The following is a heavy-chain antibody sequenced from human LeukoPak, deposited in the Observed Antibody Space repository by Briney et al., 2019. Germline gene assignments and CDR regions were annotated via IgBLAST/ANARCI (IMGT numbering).Heavy chain of an antibody. CDR3: ARGINRKSSGSRSWYY. D-gene: IGHD6-13*01. V-gene: IGHV3-48*03. J-gene: IGHJ4*02. Sequence: PGGSLRLSCAASGFTFSSYEMNWVRQAPGKGLEWVSYISSSGSTIYYADSVKGRFTISRDNARNSLYLQMNSLRAEDTAVYYCARGINRKSSGSRSWYYWGQGTLVTVSS. CDR2: ISSSGSTI. CDR1: GFTFSSYE.